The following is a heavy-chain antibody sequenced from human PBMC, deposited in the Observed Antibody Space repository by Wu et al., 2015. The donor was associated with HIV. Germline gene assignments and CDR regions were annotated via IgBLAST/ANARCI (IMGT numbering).Heavy chain of an antibody. CDR1: GDGFTSYA. Sequence: QAQLVQLGAEVKKPGSSVKVTCKASGDGFTSYAVSWVRQAPGQGLEWMGGIIPIFGTANYAQKFQGRVTITADESTSTAYMELSSLRSKDTAVYYCARERKTYSSPYYMDVVGTKGPRSPSP. CDR3: ARERKTYSSPYYMDV. J-gene: IGHJ6*03. CDR2: IIPIFGTA. V-gene: IGHV1-69*12. D-gene: IGHD6-13*01.